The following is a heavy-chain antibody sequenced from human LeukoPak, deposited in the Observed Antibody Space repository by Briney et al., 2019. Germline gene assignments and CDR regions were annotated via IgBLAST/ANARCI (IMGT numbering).Heavy chain of an antibody. CDR1: GGSISSYY. CDR2: IYYSGST. CDR3: ARQVESITYYYGSGSYYVYYFDY. D-gene: IGHD3-10*01. J-gene: IGHJ4*02. V-gene: IGHV4-59*08. Sequence: SETLSLTCTVSGGSISSYYWSWSRQPPGKGLEWIGYIYYSGSTNYNPSLKSRVTISVDTSKNQFSLKLSSVTAADTAVYYCARQVESITYYYGSGSYYVYYFDYWGQGTLVTVSS.